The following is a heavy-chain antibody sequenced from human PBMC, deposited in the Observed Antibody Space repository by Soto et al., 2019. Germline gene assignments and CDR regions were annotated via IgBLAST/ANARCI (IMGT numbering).Heavy chain of an antibody. D-gene: IGHD3-3*01. CDR2: IYHSGST. CDR3: ARDRIFQEYNWFDP. J-gene: IGHJ5*02. Sequence: QLQLQESGSGLAKPSQTLSLTCAVSGGSISSGGYSWSWIRQPPGKGLEWIGYIYHSGSTYYNPSLKSRVTISVDRSKNQFSLKLSSVTAADTAVYYCARDRIFQEYNWFDPWGQGTLVTVSS. V-gene: IGHV4-30-2*01. CDR1: GGSISSGGYS.